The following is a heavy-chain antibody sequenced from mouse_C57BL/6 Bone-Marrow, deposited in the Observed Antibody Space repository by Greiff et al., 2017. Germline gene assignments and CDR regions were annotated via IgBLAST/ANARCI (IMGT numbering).Heavy chain of an antibody. CDR2: IGSGGST. J-gene: IGHJ3*01. Sequence: QVQLQQSGPGLVQPSQSLSITCTVSGFSLTSYGVHWVRQPPGKGLEWLGVIGSGGSTDYNAAFISRLSISKDNSKSQVFFKMNSLQADDTSIYYCAKSSLYGRFAYWGQGTLVTVSA. D-gene: IGHD1-1*01. V-gene: IGHV2-4*01. CDR1: GFSLTSYG. CDR3: AKSSLYGRFAY.